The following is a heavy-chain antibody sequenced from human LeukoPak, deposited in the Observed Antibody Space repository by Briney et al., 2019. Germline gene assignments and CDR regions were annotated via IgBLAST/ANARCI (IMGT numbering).Heavy chain of an antibody. CDR1: GFTFDDYA. V-gene: IGHV3-9*01. D-gene: IGHD6-13*01. J-gene: IGHJ4*02. CDR3: AREAAAGGLFDY. CDR2: ISWNSYSI. Sequence: PGGSLRLSCAASGFTFDDYAMHWVRQAPGKGLEWVSGISWNSYSIGYADSVKGRFTISRDNAKNSLYLQMNSLRAEDTAVYYCAREAAAGGLFDYWGQGTLVTVSS.